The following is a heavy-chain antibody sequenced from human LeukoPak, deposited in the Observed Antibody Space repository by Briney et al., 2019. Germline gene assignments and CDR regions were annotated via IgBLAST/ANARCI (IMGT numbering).Heavy chain of an antibody. CDR2: INPNSGGT. CDR3: AREKKGYCSSTSCQRPQIDY. D-gene: IGHD2-2*01. J-gene: IGHJ4*02. V-gene: IGHV1-2*02. Sequence: ASVKVSCKASGYTFTGYYMHWVRQAPGQGLEWMGWINPNSGGTNYAQKFQGRVTMTRDTSISTAYMELSRLRSDDTAVHYCAREKKGYCSSTSCQRPQIDYWGQGTLVTVSS. CDR1: GYTFTGYY.